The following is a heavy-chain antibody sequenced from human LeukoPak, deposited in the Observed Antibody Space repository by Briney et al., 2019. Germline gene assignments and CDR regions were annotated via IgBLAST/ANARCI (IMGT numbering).Heavy chain of an antibody. CDR1: GGTFSSYA. CDR3: ARAPMVRGVITSVDY. J-gene: IGHJ4*02. D-gene: IGHD3-10*01. CDR2: IIPIFGTA. Sequence: SVKVSCKASGGTFSSYAISWVRQAPGQGLEWMGGIIPIFGTANYAQKFQGRVTITADKSTSTAYMELSSLRSEDTAVYYCARAPMVRGVITSVDYWGQGTLVTVSS. V-gene: IGHV1-69*06.